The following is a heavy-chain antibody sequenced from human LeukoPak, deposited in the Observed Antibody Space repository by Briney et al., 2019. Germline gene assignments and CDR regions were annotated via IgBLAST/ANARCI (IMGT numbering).Heavy chain of an antibody. CDR1: GFTFSNSW. Sequence: TGGSLRLSCAASGFTFSNSWMHWVRQAPGKGLVWVSRISTEGSSTTYADSVKGRFTISRDNAKNTLYLQMNSLRAEDTAVYYCLMSPRGWLPSDTWGRGTLVTVSS. CDR2: ISTEGSST. V-gene: IGHV3-74*01. D-gene: IGHD5-12*01. J-gene: IGHJ2*01. CDR3: LMSPRGWLPSDT.